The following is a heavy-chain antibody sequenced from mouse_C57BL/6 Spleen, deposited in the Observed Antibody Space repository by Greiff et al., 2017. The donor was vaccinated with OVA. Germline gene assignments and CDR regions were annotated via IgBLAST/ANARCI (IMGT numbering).Heavy chain of an antibody. V-gene: IGHV1-5*01. Sequence: EVQLQQSGPVLARPGASVKMSCKTSGYTFTSYWMHWVKQRPGQGLEWIGAIYPGNSDTSYNQKFKGKAKLTAVTSASTAYMDRSSLTKEDSTVYYCTIPLITTVVADPFAYGGQGTLVTVSA. CDR1: GYTFTSYW. D-gene: IGHD1-1*01. CDR3: TIPLITTVVADPFAY. J-gene: IGHJ3*01. CDR2: IYPGNSDT.